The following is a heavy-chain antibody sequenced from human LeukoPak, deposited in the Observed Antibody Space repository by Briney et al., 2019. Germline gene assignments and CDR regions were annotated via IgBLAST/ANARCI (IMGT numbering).Heavy chain of an antibody. CDR2: IYYSGST. J-gene: IGHJ4*02. CDR3: AREGLGITMIVG. Sequence: SETLSLTCTVSGGSISSYYWSWIRQPPGKGLEWIGYIYYSGSTNYNPSLKSRVTMSVDTSKNQFSLKLSSVTAADTAVYYCAREGLGITMIVGWGQGTLVTVSS. D-gene: IGHD3-22*01. CDR1: GGSISSYY. V-gene: IGHV4-59*12.